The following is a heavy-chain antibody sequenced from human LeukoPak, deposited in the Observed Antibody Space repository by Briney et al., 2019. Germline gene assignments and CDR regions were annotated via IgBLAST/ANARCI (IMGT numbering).Heavy chain of an antibody. J-gene: IGHJ4*02. CDR2: ISWNSGSI. V-gene: IGHV3-9*01. D-gene: IGHD6-19*01. CDR1: GFTFDDYA. CDR3: AKSQSSIAVAGYFDY. Sequence: GRSLRLSCAASGFTFDDYAMHWVRQAPGKGLEWVSGISWNSGSIGYADSVKGRFTISRDNAKNSLYLQMNSLRAEDTALYYCAKSQSSIAVAGYFDYWGQGTLVTVSS.